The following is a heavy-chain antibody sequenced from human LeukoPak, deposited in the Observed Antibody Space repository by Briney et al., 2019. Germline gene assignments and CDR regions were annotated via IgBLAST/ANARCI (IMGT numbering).Heavy chain of an antibody. D-gene: IGHD3-22*01. CDR3: ARFSTFRDSSGYYLDY. CDR2: IYSSGST. Sequence: GSLRLSCAASGFSFTNDWMSWVRQAPGRGLEWLGHIYSSGSTTDNPSLKSRVTISVDTSKNQLSLKLTSVTPADTAVYYCARFSTFRDSSGYYLDYWGQGILVTVSS. V-gene: IGHV4-59*01. J-gene: IGHJ4*02. CDR1: GFSFTNDW.